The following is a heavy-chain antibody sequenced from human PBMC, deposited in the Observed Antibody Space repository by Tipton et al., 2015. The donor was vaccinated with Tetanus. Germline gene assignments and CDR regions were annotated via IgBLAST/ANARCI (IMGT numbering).Heavy chain of an antibody. J-gene: IGHJ4*02. Sequence: LRLSCTVSGGSISSGGYYWSWIRQHPGKGLEWIGDIYNSGSTYYNPSLKSRVTVLVDTTKNQFSLKWKSVTAAGTAVYYCARDQARGARGWNYFDYWGQGSLVTVSS. CDR1: GGSISSGGYY. CDR2: IYNSGST. CDR3: ARDQARGARGWNYFDY. D-gene: IGHD1-26*01. V-gene: IGHV4-31*03.